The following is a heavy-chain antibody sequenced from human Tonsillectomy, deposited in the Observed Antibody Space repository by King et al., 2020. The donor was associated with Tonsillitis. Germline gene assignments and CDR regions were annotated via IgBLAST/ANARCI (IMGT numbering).Heavy chain of an antibody. D-gene: IGHD3-10*01. Sequence: VQLVESGGGLVQPGRSLRLSCAASGFTFDDYAMHWVRQAPGKGLEWVSGISWNSGSIGYADSVKGRFTISRDNAKNSLYLQMNSLRAEDTALYYCAKDIGSGIPYWYFDLWGRGTLVTVSS. V-gene: IGHV3-9*01. CDR3: AKDIGSGIPYWYFDL. J-gene: IGHJ2*01. CDR1: GFTFDDYA. CDR2: ISWNSGSI.